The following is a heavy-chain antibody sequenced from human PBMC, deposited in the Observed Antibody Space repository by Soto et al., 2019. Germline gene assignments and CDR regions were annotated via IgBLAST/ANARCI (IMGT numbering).Heavy chain of an antibody. V-gene: IGHV3-53*01. Sequence: GGSPRLSCAASGFTVSSNYMSWVRQAPGKGLEGGSVIYSGGSTYYADSVEGRFTISRDNSKNTLYLQMNSLRAEDTAVYYCARDLLELRANAFDIWGQGTMVTVSS. D-gene: IGHD1-7*01. CDR1: GFTVSSNY. CDR2: IYSGGST. CDR3: ARDLLELRANAFDI. J-gene: IGHJ3*02.